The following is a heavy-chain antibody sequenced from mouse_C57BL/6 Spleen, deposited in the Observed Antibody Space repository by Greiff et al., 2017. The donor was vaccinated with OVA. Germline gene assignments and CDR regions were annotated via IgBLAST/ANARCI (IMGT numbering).Heavy chain of an antibody. CDR1: GYSFTGYY. D-gene: IGHD4-1*01. CDR3: ARYGTGTSDY. Sequence: VQLQQSGPELVKPGASVKISCKASGYSFTGYYMHWVKQRSEKSLEWIGEINPSTGGTSYNQKFKGKATLTVDKSSSTAYMQLKSLTSEDSAVYYCARYGTGTSDYWGQGTTLTVSS. V-gene: IGHV1-43*01. CDR2: INPSTGGT. J-gene: IGHJ2*01.